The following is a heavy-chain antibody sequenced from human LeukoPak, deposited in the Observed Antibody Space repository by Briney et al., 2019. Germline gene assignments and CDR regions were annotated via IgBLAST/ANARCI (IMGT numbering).Heavy chain of an antibody. CDR3: AKDLEEVEVSDWFDP. J-gene: IGHJ5*02. CDR2: ISYDGSNK. CDR1: GFTFSSYG. Sequence: GRSLRLSCAASGFTFSSYGMHWVRQAPGKGLEWVAVISYDGSNKYYADSVKGRFTISRDNSKNTLYLQMNSLRAEDTAVYYCAKDLEEVEVSDWFDPWGQGALVTVSS. V-gene: IGHV3-30*18. D-gene: IGHD3-16*02.